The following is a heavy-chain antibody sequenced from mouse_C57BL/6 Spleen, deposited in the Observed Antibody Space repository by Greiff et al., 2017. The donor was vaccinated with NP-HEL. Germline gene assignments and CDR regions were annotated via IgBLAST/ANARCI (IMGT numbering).Heavy chain of an antibody. Sequence: EVQLQQSGPELVKPGASVKMSCKASGYTFTDYNMHWVKQSHGKSLEWIGYINPDNGGTSYNQKFKGKATLTVNTSSSTAYMELRSLTSEDSAGYYCARSYYGSGYGYWGQGTTLTVSS. V-gene: IGHV1-22*01. J-gene: IGHJ2*01. CDR1: GYTFTDYN. CDR2: INPDNGGT. D-gene: IGHD1-1*01. CDR3: ARSYYGSGYGY.